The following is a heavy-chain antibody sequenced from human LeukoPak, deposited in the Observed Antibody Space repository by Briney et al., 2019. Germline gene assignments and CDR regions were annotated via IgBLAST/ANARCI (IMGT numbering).Heavy chain of an antibody. CDR2: ISSSSSYI. CDR3: ARVGPYCSSTSCPRSGAFDI. J-gene: IGHJ3*02. CDR1: GFTFSSYS. D-gene: IGHD2-2*01. Sequence: GGSLRLSCAASGFTFSSYSMNWVRKAPGKGLEWVSSISSSSSYIYYADSVKGRFTISRDNAKNSLYLQMNSLRAEDTAVYYCARVGPYCSSTSCPRSGAFDIWGQGTMVTVSS. V-gene: IGHV3-21*01.